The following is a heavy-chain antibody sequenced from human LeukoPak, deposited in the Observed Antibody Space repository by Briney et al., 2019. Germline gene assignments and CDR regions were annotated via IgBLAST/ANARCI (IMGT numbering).Heavy chain of an antibody. CDR1: GFTFSSYW. D-gene: IGHD5-18*01. CDR3: ARAGYLDYFDY. CDR2: IKQDGSEK. V-gene: IGHV3-7*01. J-gene: IGHJ4*02. Sequence: GGSLRLSCAASGFTFSSYWMSWARQAPGKGLEWVANIKQDGSEKYYVDSVKGRFTISRDNAKNSLYLQMNSLRAEDTAVYYCARAGYLDYFDYWGQGTLVTVSS.